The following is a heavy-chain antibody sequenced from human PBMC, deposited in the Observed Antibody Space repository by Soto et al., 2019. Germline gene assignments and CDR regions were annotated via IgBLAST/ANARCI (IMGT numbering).Heavy chain of an antibody. J-gene: IGHJ6*02. V-gene: IGHV1-2*02. CDR1: GYTFTGYY. Sequence: GGSVKVSCKASGYTFTGYYMHWVRQAPGQGLEWMGWINPNSGGTNYAQKFQGRVTMTRDTSISTAYMELSRLRSDDTAVYYCARDQEMYYDFWSGYYTFGMDVWGQGTTVTVSS. D-gene: IGHD3-3*01. CDR3: ARDQEMYYDFWSGYYTFGMDV. CDR2: INPNSGGT.